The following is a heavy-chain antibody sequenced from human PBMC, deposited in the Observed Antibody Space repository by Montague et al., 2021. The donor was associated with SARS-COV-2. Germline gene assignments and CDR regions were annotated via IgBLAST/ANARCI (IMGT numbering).Heavy chain of an antibody. CDR2: IYYSGST. CDR1: GGSISSSSYY. CDR3: ASTEIQVWSRCCFDP. D-gene: IGHD5-18*01. Sequence: SETLSLTCTVSGGSISSSSYYWVWIRQPPGKGLEWIRSIYYSGSTYYNPSLQIRITRSVDTSKNQFSLKLSSVTATDTSVYSCASTEIQVWSRCCFDPWGQGTLVTVSS. J-gene: IGHJ5*02. V-gene: IGHV4-39*01.